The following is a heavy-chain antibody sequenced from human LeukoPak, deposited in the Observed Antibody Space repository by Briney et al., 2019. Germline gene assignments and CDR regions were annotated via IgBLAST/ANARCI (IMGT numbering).Heavy chain of an antibody. CDR1: GFTFSSYW. CDR3: AKVYDSSGYPMGAFDI. V-gene: IGHV3-7*03. CDR2: IKQDGSEN. D-gene: IGHD3-22*01. J-gene: IGHJ3*02. Sequence: GGSLRLSCAASGFTFSSYWMSWVRQAPGKGLEWVANIKQDGSENYYVDSVKGRFTISRDNAKNSLYLQMNSLRAEDTAVYYCAKVYDSSGYPMGAFDIWGQGTMVTVSS.